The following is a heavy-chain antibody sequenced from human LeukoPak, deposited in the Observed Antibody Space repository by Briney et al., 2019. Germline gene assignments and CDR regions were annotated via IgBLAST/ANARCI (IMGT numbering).Heavy chain of an antibody. V-gene: IGHV3-53*04. CDR1: GFTVSSNY. CDR3: ARETYDILTGYPPGAFDI. D-gene: IGHD3-9*01. Sequence: PGGSLRLSCAASGFTVSSNYMSWARQAPGKGLEWVSVIYSGGSTYYADSVKGRFTISRHNSKNTLYLQMNSLRAEDTAVYYCARETYDILTGYPPGAFDIWGQGTMVTVSS. CDR2: IYSGGST. J-gene: IGHJ3*02.